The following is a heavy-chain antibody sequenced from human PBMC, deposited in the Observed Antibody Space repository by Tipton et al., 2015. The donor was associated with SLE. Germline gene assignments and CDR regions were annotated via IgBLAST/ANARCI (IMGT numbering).Heavy chain of an antibody. Sequence: SLRLSCAASGFTFTDSYMTWIRQAPGKGLEWVSYINTISTSKYYADSVKGRFTISRDNAKNSLYLQMNSLRAEDTAVYYCARDDSFRHYYLGMDVWGQGTTVSVSS. CDR3: ARDDSFRHYYLGMDV. D-gene: IGHD2-21*01. CDR1: GFTFTDSY. J-gene: IGHJ6*02. CDR2: INTISTSK. V-gene: IGHV3-11*01.